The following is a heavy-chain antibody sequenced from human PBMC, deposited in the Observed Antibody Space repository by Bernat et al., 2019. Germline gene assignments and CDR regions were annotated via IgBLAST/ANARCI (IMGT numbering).Heavy chain of an antibody. D-gene: IGHD3-22*01. CDR2: IYYSGST. Sequence: QLQLQESGSGLLKPSETLSLTCTVSGGSISSSSYYLGWLRSPPGKGLEWIWSIYYSGSTCYNPSLKIRVTICVATSKNQSSLTLSSVTAADTAVYYCARPYYYDSSGYLGYYYGMDVWGQGTTVTVSS. V-gene: IGHV4-39*01. J-gene: IGHJ6*02. CDR3: ARPYYYDSSGYLGYYYGMDV. CDR1: GGSISSSSYY.